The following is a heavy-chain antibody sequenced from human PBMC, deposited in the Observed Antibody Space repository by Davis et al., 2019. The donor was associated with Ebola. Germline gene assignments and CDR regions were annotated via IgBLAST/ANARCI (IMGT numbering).Heavy chain of an antibody. V-gene: IGHV3-66*01. Sequence: GESLKISCAASGFTFSSYSMNWVRQAPGKGLEWVSVIYSGGSTYYTDSVKGRFTISRDNSKNTLYLQMNSLRAEDTAVYYCAKEFIVVVPAAIGTYYYYYMDVCGKGTTVTVSS. D-gene: IGHD2-2*02. J-gene: IGHJ6*03. CDR3: AKEFIVVVPAAIGTYYYYYMDV. CDR1: GFTFSSYS. CDR2: IYSGGST.